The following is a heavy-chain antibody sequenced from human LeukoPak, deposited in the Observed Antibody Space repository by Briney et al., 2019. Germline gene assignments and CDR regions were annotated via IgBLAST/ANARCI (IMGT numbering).Heavy chain of an antibody. V-gene: IGHV3-48*03. J-gene: IGHJ4*02. CDR3: ARDQDYDSGN. CDR2: ISSSGSTI. Sequence: RGSLRLSCAASGFTFSSYEMNWVRQAPGKGLEWVSYISSSGSTIYYADSVKGRFTISRDNAKNSLYLQMNSLRAEDTAVYYCARDQDYDSGNWGQGTLVTVSS. D-gene: IGHD3-22*01. CDR1: GFTFSSYE.